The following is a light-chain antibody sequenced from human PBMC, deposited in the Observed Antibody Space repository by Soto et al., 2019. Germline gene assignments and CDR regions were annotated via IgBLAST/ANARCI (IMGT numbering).Light chain of an antibody. CDR1: QTITTW. CDR3: QQYNDYQYT. J-gene: IGKJ2*01. V-gene: IGKV1-5*03. CDR2: KAT. Sequence: DIEMMQSPSTLSASVGDRVTITCRASQTITTWLAWYQQKPGKAPKLLIYKATNVQTGVPSRFSGSGSGTEFSLTISSLQPEDFAIYYCQQYNDYQYTFGHGTRLEIK.